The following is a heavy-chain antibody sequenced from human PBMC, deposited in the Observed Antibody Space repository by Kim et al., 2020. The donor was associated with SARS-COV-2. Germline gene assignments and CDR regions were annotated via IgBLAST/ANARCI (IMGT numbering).Heavy chain of an antibody. J-gene: IGHJ4*02. CDR2: ISPNGGQT. Sequence: GGSLRLSCAASGFSFSTFEMSWGRQAPGKGLEWVSTISPNGGQTHYADSVKGRFTISRDNSQNTLYLQMNSLRVEDTAAYFCAKGSLFDWWGQGTLVTVSS. CDR1: GFSFSTFE. V-gene: IGHV3-23*01. D-gene: IGHD1-26*01. CDR3: AKGSLFDW.